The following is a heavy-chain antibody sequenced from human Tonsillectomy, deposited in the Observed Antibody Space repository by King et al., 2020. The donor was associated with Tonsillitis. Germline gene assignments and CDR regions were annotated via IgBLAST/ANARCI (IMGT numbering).Heavy chain of an antibody. V-gene: IGHV4-39*01. J-gene: IGHJ4*02. CDR3: ARYGSGSFDY. CDR1: GGSISSSDQY. Sequence: MQLQESGPGVVKPSETLSLTCTVAGGSISSSDQYWAWIRQPPGKGLEWIGYMYNSGTIFYNPSLKSRITISGGTSENRFSLKLSSVTAADTAVYFCARYGSGSFDYWGQGALVTVSS. D-gene: IGHD6-19*01. CDR2: MYNSGTI.